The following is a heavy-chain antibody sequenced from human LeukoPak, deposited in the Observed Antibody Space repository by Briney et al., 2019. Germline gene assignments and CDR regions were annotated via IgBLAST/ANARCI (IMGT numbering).Heavy chain of an antibody. CDR2: IYYTGST. Sequence: SETLSLTCTVSGGSISGYHWSWIRQPPGKGLEWIGYIYYTGSTNFNPSLKSRITLSLDSSKNQFSLKMFSVTAADTAVYYCARIVATIRASSDWGQGTLVTVSS. CDR3: ARIVATIRASSD. J-gene: IGHJ4*02. D-gene: IGHD5-12*01. V-gene: IGHV4-59*08. CDR1: GGSISGYH.